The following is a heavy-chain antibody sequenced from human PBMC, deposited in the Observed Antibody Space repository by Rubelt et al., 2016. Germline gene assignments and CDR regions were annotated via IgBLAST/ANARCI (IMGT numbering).Heavy chain of an antibody. V-gene: IGHV4-39*01. CDR2: IYYSGST. CDR1: GGSISSSSYY. Sequence: QLQLQESGPGLVKPSETLSLTCTVSGGSISSSSYYWGWIRQPPGKGLEWIGSIYYSGSTYYNPSLKSRVTISVDTSKNQFSLKLSSVTAADTAVYYCARQHQYSSWSLNWFDPWGQGTLVTVSS. D-gene: IGHD6-6*01. CDR3: ARQHQYSSWSLNWFDP. J-gene: IGHJ5*02.